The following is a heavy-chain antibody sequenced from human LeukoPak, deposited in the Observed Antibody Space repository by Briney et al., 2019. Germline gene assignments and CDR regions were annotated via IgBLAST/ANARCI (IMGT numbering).Heavy chain of an antibody. D-gene: IGHD2-15*01. CDR3: ARDRAVVVAATDY. V-gene: IGHV1-18*04. Sequence: ASVKVSCKASGHTFTGYYMHWVRQAPGQGLEWMGWISPYNGNTNYAQKLQGRVTMTTDTSTSTAYMELRSLRSDDTAVYYCARDRAVVVAATDYWGQGTLVTVSS. J-gene: IGHJ4*02. CDR2: ISPYNGNT. CDR1: GHTFTGYY.